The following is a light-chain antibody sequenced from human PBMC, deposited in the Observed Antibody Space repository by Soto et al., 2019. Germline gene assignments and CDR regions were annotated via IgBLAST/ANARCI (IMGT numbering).Light chain of an antibody. J-gene: IGKJ4*01. CDR1: QSVENY. V-gene: IGKV3-11*01. CDR3: HQRYIWPPLT. Sequence: EIVLTQSPATLSLSPGERANLSCRASQSVENYLAWFQQKRGQAPRLLIYDTSNRAAGIPDRFSGSGSGTDFTLTISSLEPEDFAVYYCHQRYIWPPLTFGGGTKVEIK. CDR2: DTS.